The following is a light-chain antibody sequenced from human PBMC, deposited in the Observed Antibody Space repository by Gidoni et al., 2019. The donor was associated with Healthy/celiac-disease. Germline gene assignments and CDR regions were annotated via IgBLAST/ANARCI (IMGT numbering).Light chain of an antibody. CDR2: GAS. Sequence: EIVMTQSPATLSVSPGERATLSCRASQSVSSNLAWYQQKPGQAPRLLIYGASTRATGIPARFSGSGSGTEFTLTISSLQSEDFAVYYCQRYNNWPPWFGQGTKVEIK. CDR3: QRYNNWPPW. CDR1: QSVSSN. V-gene: IGKV3-15*01. J-gene: IGKJ1*01.